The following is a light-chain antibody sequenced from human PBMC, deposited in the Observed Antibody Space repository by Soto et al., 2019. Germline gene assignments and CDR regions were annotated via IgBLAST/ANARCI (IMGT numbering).Light chain of an antibody. CDR1: RSVRRY. CDR3: QQRSNWPIT. V-gene: IGKV3-11*01. CDR2: DAS. J-gene: IGKJ5*01. Sequence: IVLTQSPATLSLSPGESATLSCRATRSVRRYLAWYQQKPGQAPRLLMYDASSRPTDIPARFSGSGSGTDFTLTISSLAPEDFEVYYCQQRSNWPITFGQGARLEIK.